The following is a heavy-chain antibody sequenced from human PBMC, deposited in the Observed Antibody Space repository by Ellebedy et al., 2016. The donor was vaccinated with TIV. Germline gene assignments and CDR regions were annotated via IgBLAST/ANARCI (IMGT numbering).Heavy chain of an antibody. CDR3: ARTYSRGDRYSSPGMDV. J-gene: IGHJ6*02. V-gene: IGHV4-34*01. Sequence: MPSETLSLTCAVYGGSFSGYYWSWIRQPPGKGLEWIGEINHSGSTNYNPSLKSRVTISVDTSKNQFSLKLSSVTAADTAVYYCARTYSRGDRYSSPGMDVWGQGTTVTVSS. D-gene: IGHD6-13*01. CDR2: INHSGST. CDR1: GGSFSGYY.